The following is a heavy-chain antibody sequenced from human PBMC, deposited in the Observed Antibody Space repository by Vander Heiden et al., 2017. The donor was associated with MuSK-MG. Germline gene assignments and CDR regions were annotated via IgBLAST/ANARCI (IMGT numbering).Heavy chain of an antibody. Sequence: QVQLQQWGAGLLKPSETLSLTCAVYGGSFSGYYWSWIRQPPGKGLEWIGEINHSGSTNYNPSLKSRVTISVDTSKNQFSLKLSSVTAADTAVYYCARGPPGYGSGSYYVAWFDPWGQGTLVTVSS. CDR2: INHSGST. J-gene: IGHJ5*02. V-gene: IGHV4-34*01. CDR3: ARGPPGYGSGSYYVAWFDP. CDR1: GGSFSGYY. D-gene: IGHD3-10*01.